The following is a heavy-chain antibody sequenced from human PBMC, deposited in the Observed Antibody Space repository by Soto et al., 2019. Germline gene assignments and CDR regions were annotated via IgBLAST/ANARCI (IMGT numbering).Heavy chain of an antibody. CDR3: AKDRTTMYDGFEI. Sequence: EVQLLESGGGLVQPGGSLRLSCAASGFTFSNYAMNWVRQAPGKGLEWVSTITGSGGITYYADSVRGRFTISRDNSKNTLSLEMNSLRVEDTAVYYCAKDRTTMYDGFEIWGQGTMVSVSS. V-gene: IGHV3-23*01. CDR2: ITGSGGIT. CDR1: GFTFSNYA. J-gene: IGHJ3*02.